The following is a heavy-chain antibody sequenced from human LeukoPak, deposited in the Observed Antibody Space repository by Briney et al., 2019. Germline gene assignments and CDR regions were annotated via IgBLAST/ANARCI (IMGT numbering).Heavy chain of an antibody. CDR2: IRSKAYGGTT. J-gene: IGHJ3*02. D-gene: IGHD1-26*01. CDR3: TRDPRGSYGPDAFDI. V-gene: IGHV3-49*04. CDR1: GFTFSRHG. Sequence: SGGSLRLSCAPSGFTFSRHGMHWVRQAPGKGLEWVGFIRSKAYGGTTEYAASVKGRFTISRDDSKSIAYLQMNSLKTEDTAVYYCTRDPRGSYGPDAFDIWGQGTMVTVSS.